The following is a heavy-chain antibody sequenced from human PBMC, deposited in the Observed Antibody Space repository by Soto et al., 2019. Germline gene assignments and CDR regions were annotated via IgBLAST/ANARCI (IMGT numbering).Heavy chain of an antibody. D-gene: IGHD3-10*01. CDR1: GGSISSYY. Sequence: SETLSLTCTVSGGSISSYYWSWIRQPPGKGLEWIGYIYYSGSTNYNPSLKSRVTISVDTSKNQFSLKLSSVTAADTAVYYCARRTYYYGSGTSYYFDYWGQGTLVTVSS. J-gene: IGHJ4*02. V-gene: IGHV4-59*08. CDR2: IYYSGST. CDR3: ARRTYYYGSGTSYYFDY.